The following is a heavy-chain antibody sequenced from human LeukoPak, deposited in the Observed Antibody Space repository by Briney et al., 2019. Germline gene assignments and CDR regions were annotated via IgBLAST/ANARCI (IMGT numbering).Heavy chain of an antibody. CDR1: GFTFSSYG. CDR2: IRYDGSNK. J-gene: IGHJ4*02. CDR3: AKIGIGYCSGGSCYPFDY. V-gene: IGHV3-30*02. Sequence: GGSLRLSCAASGFTFSSYGMHWVRQAPGKGLEWVAFIRYDGSNKYYADSVKGRFTISRDSSKNTLYLQMNSLRAEDTAVYYCAKIGIGYCSGGSCYPFDYWGQGTLVTVSS. D-gene: IGHD2-15*01.